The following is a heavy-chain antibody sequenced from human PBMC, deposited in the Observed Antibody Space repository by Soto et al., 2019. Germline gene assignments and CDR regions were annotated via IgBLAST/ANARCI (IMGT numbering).Heavy chain of an antibody. V-gene: IGHV3-23*01. CDR2: ISGSGGST. D-gene: IGHD3-10*01. Sequence: GGSLRLSCAASGFTFSSYAMNWVRQAPGKGLEWVSVISGSGGSTYYADSVKGRFTISRDNSKNTLYLQMNSLRAEDTAVYYCANGVVRGTTWGDAFDIWGQGTMVTVSS. CDR1: GFTFSSYA. CDR3: ANGVVRGTTWGDAFDI. J-gene: IGHJ3*02.